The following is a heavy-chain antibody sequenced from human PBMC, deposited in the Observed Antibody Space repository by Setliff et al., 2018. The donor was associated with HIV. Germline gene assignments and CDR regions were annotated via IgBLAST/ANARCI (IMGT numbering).Heavy chain of an antibody. Sequence: KPSETLSLTCTVSGGSISSNSYYWGWIRQPPGKGLEWIGSIYHSGRTYYNPSLKRRVTISVDTSKNQYSLKLTSVTAADTAVYYCARDQPQDYDSLTGYYTGRYFDYWGRGTLVTVSS. J-gene: IGHJ4*02. CDR3: ARDQPQDYDSLTGYYTGRYFDY. CDR2: IYHSGRT. CDR1: GGSISSNSYY. D-gene: IGHD3-9*01. V-gene: IGHV4-39*07.